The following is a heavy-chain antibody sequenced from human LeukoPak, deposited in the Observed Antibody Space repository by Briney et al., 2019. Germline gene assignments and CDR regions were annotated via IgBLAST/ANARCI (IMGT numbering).Heavy chain of an antibody. CDR1: GYTFTGYY. J-gene: IGHJ5*02. CDR3: ARDLRARGVRGWFDP. CDR2: INPNSGGT. V-gene: IGHV1-2*02. D-gene: IGHD3-10*01. Sequence: GASVKVSCKASGYTFTGYYMHWVRQAPGQGLEWMGWINPNSGGTNYAQKFQGRVTMTRDTSISTAYMELSRLRSDDTAVYYCARDLRARGVRGWFDPWGQGTLVTVSS.